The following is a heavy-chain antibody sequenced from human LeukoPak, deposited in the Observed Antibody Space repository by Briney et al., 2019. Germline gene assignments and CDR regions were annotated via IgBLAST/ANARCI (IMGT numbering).Heavy chain of an antibody. J-gene: IGHJ6*03. D-gene: IGHD2-15*01. CDR3: AREGVYCSGGSCYAYYYYMDV. CDR1: GYTFTSYA. CDR2: INTNTGNP. Sequence: ASVNVSCKASGYTFTSYAMNWVRQAPGQGLEWMGWINTNTGNPTYAQGFTGRFVFSLDTAVSTAYLQISSLKAEDTAVYYCAREGVYCSGGSCYAYYYYMDVWGKGTTVTVSS. V-gene: IGHV7-4-1*02.